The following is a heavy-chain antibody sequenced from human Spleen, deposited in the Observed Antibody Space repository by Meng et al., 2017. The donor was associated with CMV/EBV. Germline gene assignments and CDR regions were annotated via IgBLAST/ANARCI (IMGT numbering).Heavy chain of an antibody. CDR2: VGAENGET. Sequence: QIQLVQSGPELRRPGASVKVSCKASGYKFDIYGITWVRQAPGQGLEWVGWVGAENGETNYGQKFQGRVTVTADTFTKTAYMEMRSPRSDDSAIYYCARAGAAVTTNFDFWGQGTLVTVSS. J-gene: IGHJ4*02. CDR3: ARAGAAVTTNFDF. CDR1: GYKFDIYG. V-gene: IGHV1-18*01. D-gene: IGHD4-17*01.